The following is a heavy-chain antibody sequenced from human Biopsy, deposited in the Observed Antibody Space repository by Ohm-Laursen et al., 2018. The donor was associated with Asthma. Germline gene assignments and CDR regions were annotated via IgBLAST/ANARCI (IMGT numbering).Heavy chain of an antibody. CDR2: INHSGST. Sequence: SQTLSLTCAVYGGSFSGYYWSWIRQPPGKGLEWIGEINHSGSTNYNPSLKSRVTISVDTSKNQFSLKLSSVTAADTAVYYCARAGQCSSTSCYNPGWFDPSGQGTLVTVSS. V-gene: IGHV4-34*01. J-gene: IGHJ5*02. CDR1: GGSFSGYY. CDR3: ARAGQCSSTSCYNPGWFDP. D-gene: IGHD2-2*01.